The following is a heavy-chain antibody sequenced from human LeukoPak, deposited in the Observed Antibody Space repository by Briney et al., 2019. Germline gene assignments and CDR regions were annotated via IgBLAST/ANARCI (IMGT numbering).Heavy chain of an antibody. D-gene: IGHD3-22*01. CDR1: GGSISNYY. CDR2: ISYSGST. Sequence: PSETLSLTCTVSGGSISNYYWSWLRQPPGKGLEWIGYISYSGSTNYNPSLKSRVTIFVDTSRNQFSLMRSSVTAADTAVYYCARHYYDSSGYRFDPWGQGTLVTVSS. CDR3: ARHYYDSSGYRFDP. V-gene: IGHV4-59*08. J-gene: IGHJ5*02.